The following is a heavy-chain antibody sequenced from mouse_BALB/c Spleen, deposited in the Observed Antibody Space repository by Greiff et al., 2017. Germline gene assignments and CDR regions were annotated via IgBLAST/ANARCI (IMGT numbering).Heavy chain of an antibody. D-gene: IGHD2-10*02. CDR3: TRGQYGNYMDY. J-gene: IGHJ4*01. CDR1: GYSFTSYW. Sequence: EVQLQQSGTVLARPGASVKMSCKASGYSFTSYWMHWVKQRPGQGLEWIGAIYPGNSDTSYNQKFKGKAKLTAVTSASTAYMELSSLTNEDSAVYYCTRGQYGNYMDYWGQGTSVTVSS. V-gene: IGHV1-5*01. CDR2: IYPGNSDT.